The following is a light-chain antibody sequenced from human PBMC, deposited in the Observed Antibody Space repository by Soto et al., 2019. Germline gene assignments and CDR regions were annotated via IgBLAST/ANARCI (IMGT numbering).Light chain of an antibody. CDR3: QQYSNWYT. CDR2: GAS. J-gene: IGKJ2*01. CDR1: QSVYSN. Sequence: EIVMTQSPATLSVSPGERATLSCRASQSVYSNLAWYQQKPGQAPRLLIYGASTRATGIPARFSGSGSGTEFTLTISSLQSEDFAVYYCQQYSNWYTFGQGTKLEIK. V-gene: IGKV3-15*01.